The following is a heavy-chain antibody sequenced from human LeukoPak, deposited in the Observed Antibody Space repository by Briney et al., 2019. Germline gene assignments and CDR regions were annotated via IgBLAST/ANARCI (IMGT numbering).Heavy chain of an antibody. CDR1: GGTFSSYA. V-gene: IGHV1-69*04. D-gene: IGHD6-13*01. Sequence: SVKVSCKASGGTFSSYAISWVRQAPGQGLEWMGRIIPILGIANYAQKFQGRVTITADKSTSTAYMELSSLRSEDTAVYYCARAYSSSWPNWFDPWGQGTLVTVSS. J-gene: IGHJ5*02. CDR2: IIPILGIA. CDR3: ARAYSSSWPNWFDP.